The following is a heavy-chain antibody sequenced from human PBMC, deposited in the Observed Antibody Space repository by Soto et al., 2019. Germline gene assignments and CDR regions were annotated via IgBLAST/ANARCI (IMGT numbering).Heavy chain of an antibody. V-gene: IGHV4-59*08. D-gene: IGHD3-10*01. CDR2: IYYSGST. Sequence: PSETLSLTCTVSGGSMCSSYWTLLLQPPGKGLEWIGYIYYSGSTNYNPSLKSRVTISVDTSKNQFSLKLNSMTAADTAVYYCARHNYGSGSTYFDYWGQGTLVTVSS. J-gene: IGHJ4*02. CDR1: GGSMCSSY. CDR3: ARHNYGSGSTYFDY.